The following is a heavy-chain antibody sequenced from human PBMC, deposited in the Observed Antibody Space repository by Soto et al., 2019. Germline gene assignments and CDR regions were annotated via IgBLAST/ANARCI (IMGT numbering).Heavy chain of an antibody. D-gene: IGHD3-9*01. V-gene: IGHV1-3*01. Sequence: ASVKVSCKASGYTFTSYAMHWVRQAPGQRLEWMGWINAGNGNTKYSQKFQGRVTITRDTSASTAYMELSSLRSEDTAVYYCARNRYILTEDYYYYVIDVWGQGSTVTGSS. CDR3: ARNRYILTEDYYYYVIDV. J-gene: IGHJ6*02. CDR1: GYTFTSYA. CDR2: INAGNGNT.